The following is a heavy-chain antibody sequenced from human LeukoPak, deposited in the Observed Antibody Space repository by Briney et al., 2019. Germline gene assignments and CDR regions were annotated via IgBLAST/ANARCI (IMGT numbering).Heavy chain of an antibody. CDR3: VRVHGGGY. CDR1: GFTVSDNN. D-gene: IGHD3-16*01. J-gene: IGHJ4*02. V-gene: IGHV3-53*01. Sequence: GGPLRLSCAASGFTVSDNNMIWVRQAPGKGLGWVSTLHRDGSVRYADSVNGRFTISRDDSKNTLSLQMSSLRDEDTAVYYCVRVHGGGYWSQGTLVTVSS. CDR2: LHRDGSV.